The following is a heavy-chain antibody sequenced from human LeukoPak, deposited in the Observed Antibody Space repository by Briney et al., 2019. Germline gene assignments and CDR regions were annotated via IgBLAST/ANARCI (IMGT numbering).Heavy chain of an antibody. CDR1: GFTFSSYA. V-gene: IGHV3-30*14. Sequence: GGSLRLSCAASGFTFSSYAMHWVRQAPGKGLEWVTVISHDGSNKYYADSVKGRFTISRDNSKNTLYLQMNSLRAEDTAVYYCARASYSRSLGYWGQGTLVTVSS. CDR2: ISHDGSNK. J-gene: IGHJ4*02. D-gene: IGHD3-22*01. CDR3: ARASYSRSLGY.